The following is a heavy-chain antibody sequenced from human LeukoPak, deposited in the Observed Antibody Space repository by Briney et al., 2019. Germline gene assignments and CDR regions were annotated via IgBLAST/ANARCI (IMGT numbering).Heavy chain of an antibody. J-gene: IGHJ6*02. V-gene: IGHV1-69*01. CDR1: GNSISNFA. D-gene: IGHD2-15*01. CDR3: TTRGCNAGGCYSSFYYYYGLHF. Sequence: GSSVKVSCKASGNSISNFAVSWVRQAPGQGFEWMGGIIPIFGTADYAQRFQGRVTITADQSTSTTYMALSSLRSEDTATYYCTTRGCNAGGCYSSFYYYYGLHFWSQGTTVSVSS. CDR2: IIPIFGTA.